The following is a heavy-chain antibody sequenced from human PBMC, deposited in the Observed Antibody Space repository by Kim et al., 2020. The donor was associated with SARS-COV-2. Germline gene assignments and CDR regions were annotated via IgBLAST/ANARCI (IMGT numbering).Heavy chain of an antibody. Sequence: RHAQKVPGRVTMTRDTSTSTVYMGLSSLRSEDTAVYYCARVDTVIYYFDYWGQGTLVTVSS. V-gene: IGHV1-46*01. CDR3: ARVDTVIYYFDY. J-gene: IGHJ4*02. D-gene: IGHD4-17*01.